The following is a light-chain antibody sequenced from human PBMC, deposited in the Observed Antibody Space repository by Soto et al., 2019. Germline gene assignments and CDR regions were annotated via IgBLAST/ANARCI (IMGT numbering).Light chain of an antibody. J-gene: IGLJ1*01. CDR1: SSNIGAGYD. Sequence: VLTQPPSVSGAPGQRVTISCTGSSSNIGAGYDVHWYQQLPGTAPKLLIYDNSNRPSGVPDRFSGSKSGTSASLAITGLQAEDEADYYCQSYDSSLSGYVFGTGTKVTVL. CDR2: DNS. CDR3: QSYDSSLSGYV. V-gene: IGLV1-40*01.